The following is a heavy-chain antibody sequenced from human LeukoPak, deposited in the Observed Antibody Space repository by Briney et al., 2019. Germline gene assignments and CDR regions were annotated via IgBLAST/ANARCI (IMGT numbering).Heavy chain of an antibody. CDR2: INHRGRT. CDR1: GGSFSGYY. V-gene: IGHV4-34*01. CDR3: ARHGDYVGVDS. Sequence: SETLSLTCAVYGGSFSGYYWSWIRQPREKGLEWIGEINHRGRTNYNPSLKSRVTISVDTSTNQFSLKLSSVTAADTAVYYCARHGDYVGVDSWGLGTLVTVSS. D-gene: IGHD4-17*01. J-gene: IGHJ5*01.